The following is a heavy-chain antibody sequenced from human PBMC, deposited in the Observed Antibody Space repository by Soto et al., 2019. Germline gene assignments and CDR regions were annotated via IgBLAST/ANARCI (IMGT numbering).Heavy chain of an antibody. D-gene: IGHD2-15*01. V-gene: IGHV3-30*18. J-gene: IGHJ4*02. Sequence: QVQLVESGGGVVQPGRSLRLSCAASGFIFSSYGMHWVRQAPGKGLEWVAVISYEGSHTYYADSVKGRFTITRDNSKTTLYLQMNSLRPDDTAVYYSAKEVLCGGGSSSWSSGFDYWGQGTLLTVSS. CDR3: AKEVLCGGGSSSWSSGFDY. CDR1: GFIFSSYG. CDR2: ISYEGSHT.